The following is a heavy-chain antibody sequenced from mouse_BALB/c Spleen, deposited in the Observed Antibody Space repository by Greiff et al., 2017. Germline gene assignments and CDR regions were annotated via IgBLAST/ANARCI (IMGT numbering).Heavy chain of an antibody. CDR2: ILPGSGST. CDR3: ARIPNYYGSTYAMDY. CDR1: GYTFSSYW. J-gene: IGHJ4*01. V-gene: IGHV1-9*01. Sequence: VQRVESGAELMKPGASVKISCKATGYTFSSYWIEWVKQRPGHGLEWIGEILPGSGSTNYNEKFKGKATFTADTSSNTAYMQLSSLTSEDSAVYYCARIPNYYGSTYAMDYWGQGTSVTVSS. D-gene: IGHD1-1*01.